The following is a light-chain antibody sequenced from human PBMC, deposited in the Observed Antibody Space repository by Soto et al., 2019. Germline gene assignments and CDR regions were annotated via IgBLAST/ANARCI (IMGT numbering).Light chain of an antibody. V-gene: IGKV3-15*01. CDR2: GAS. J-gene: IGKJ1*01. Sequence: EIVMTQSPVTLSVSPGERATLSCRASQSVSNNLAWYQQKPGQAPMLLIYGASTRATGVPARFSGSGSGSECTLTISSLQSEDFAVYYCQHYNNWPPWTFGQGTKVESK. CDR1: QSVSNN. CDR3: QHYNNWPPWT.